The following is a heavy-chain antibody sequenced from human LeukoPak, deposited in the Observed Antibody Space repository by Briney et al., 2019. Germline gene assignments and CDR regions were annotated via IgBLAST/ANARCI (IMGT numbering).Heavy chain of an antibody. Sequence: GGPLRLSCAASGFTFSDYSMNWVRQAPGKGLGWVSSISFTSSFVYYADSVKGRFTISRDNAKNSLYLQMNSLRAEDTAVYYCASERLVVRGIMGYFDYWGQGTLVTVSS. J-gene: IGHJ4*02. CDR1: GFTFSDYS. CDR2: ISFTSSFV. V-gene: IGHV3-21*01. CDR3: ASERLVVRGIMGYFDY. D-gene: IGHD3-10*01.